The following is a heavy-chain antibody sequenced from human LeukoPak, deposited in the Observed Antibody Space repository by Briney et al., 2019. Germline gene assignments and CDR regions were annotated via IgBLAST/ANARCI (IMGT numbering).Heavy chain of an antibody. J-gene: IGHJ5*02. CDR1: GYSISSGYY. Sequence: PSETLTLTCTVSGYSISSGYYWGWIRQPPGKGLEWIGSIYHSGSTYYNPSLKSRVTISVDTSKNQFSLKLSSVTAADTAVYYCARDTYNWNYGVRWFDPWGQGTLVTVSS. V-gene: IGHV4-38-2*02. CDR2: IYHSGST. D-gene: IGHD1-7*01. CDR3: ARDTYNWNYGVRWFDP.